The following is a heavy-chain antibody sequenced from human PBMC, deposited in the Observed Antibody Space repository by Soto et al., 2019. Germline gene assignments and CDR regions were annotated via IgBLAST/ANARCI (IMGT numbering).Heavy chain of an antibody. Sequence: GASVKVSCKASGGTFSSYTISWERQAPGQGLEWMGRIIPILGIANYAQKFQGRVTITADKSTSTAYMELSSLRSEDTAVYYCAREGSWVVPRKAAFDIWGQGTMVTVSS. J-gene: IGHJ3*02. D-gene: IGHD1-26*01. CDR3: AREGSWVVPRKAAFDI. CDR2: IIPILGIA. V-gene: IGHV1-69*04. CDR1: GGTFSSYT.